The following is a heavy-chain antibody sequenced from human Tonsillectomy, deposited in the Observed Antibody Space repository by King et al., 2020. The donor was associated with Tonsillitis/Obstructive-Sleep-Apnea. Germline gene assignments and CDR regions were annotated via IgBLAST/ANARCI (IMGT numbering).Heavy chain of an antibody. V-gene: IGHV4-38-2*02. D-gene: IGHD3-3*01. J-gene: IGHJ4*02. CDR1: GYSISSGYY. CDR2: IYHSGST. CDR3: ARGPYSDFWSGYHQY. Sequence: QLQESGPGLVKPSETLSLTCTVSGYSISSGYYWGWIRQPPGKGLEWIGSIYHSGSTYYNPSLKSRVTISVDTSKNQFSLKLSSVTAADTAAYYCARGPYSDFWSGYHQYWGQGILVTVSS.